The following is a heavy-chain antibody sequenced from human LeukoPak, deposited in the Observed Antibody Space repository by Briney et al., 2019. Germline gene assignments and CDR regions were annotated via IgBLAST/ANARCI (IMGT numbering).Heavy chain of an antibody. V-gene: IGHV3-74*01. D-gene: IGHD1-14*01. CDR2: INTDGSST. CDR1: GFSFSSYW. Sequence: PGGSLRLSCAASGFSFSSYWMHWVRQAPGKGLVWVSHINTDGSSTSYADSVRGRFTISRDNAKNTLYLQMNSLRAEDTAVYYCARGGNHMDYWGQGTLVTVSS. J-gene: IGHJ4*02. CDR3: ARGGNHMDY.